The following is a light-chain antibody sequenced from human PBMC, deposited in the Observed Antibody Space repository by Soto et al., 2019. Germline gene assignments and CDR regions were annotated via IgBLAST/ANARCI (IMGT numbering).Light chain of an antibody. V-gene: IGLV2-23*01. Sequence: QSALTQPASVSGSPGQSITISCTGTSSDVGSYNLVSGYQHHPGKAPKLIISEGTKRPSGVSDPFSGSKSGNTASLTISVLPAEDEADYYCCSYACSSTVAFGGGTKLTVL. CDR2: EGT. CDR1: SSDVGSYNL. J-gene: IGLJ3*02. CDR3: CSYACSSTVA.